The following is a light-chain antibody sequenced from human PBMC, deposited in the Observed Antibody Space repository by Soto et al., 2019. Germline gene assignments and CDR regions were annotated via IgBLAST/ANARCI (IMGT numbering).Light chain of an antibody. CDR3: QVYGNSPMYT. CDR2: AAS. J-gene: IGKJ2*01. V-gene: IGKV3-20*01. CDR1: QSVSNSS. Sequence: EIVLTQSPGTLSLSPGERATFSCRASQSVSNSSLAWYHQKPGQAPRLLLFAASRRATGIPDTFSGSGSGTDLTLTISRREPEDFAVYYCQVYGNSPMYTFGQGTRLELK.